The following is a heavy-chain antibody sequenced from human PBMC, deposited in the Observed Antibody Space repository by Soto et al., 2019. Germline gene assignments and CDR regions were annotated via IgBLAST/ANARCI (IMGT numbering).Heavy chain of an antibody. CDR1: GGSISSGGAISSNSYS. Sequence: QLQLQESGSGLVKPSQTLSLTCAVSGGSISSGGAISSNSYSWNWIRQPPGKGLEWLGSIYESGNTYYSPSLKSRVSMSVDRSKNQFSLNLSSVTAADTAVYYCARAPAIAHWYFDLWGRGTLATVSS. V-gene: IGHV4-30-2*01. CDR2: IYESGNT. CDR3: ARAPAIAHWYFDL. D-gene: IGHD2-21*02. J-gene: IGHJ2*01.